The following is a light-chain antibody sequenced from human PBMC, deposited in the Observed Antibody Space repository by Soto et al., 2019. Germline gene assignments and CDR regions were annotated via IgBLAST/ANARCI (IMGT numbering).Light chain of an antibody. V-gene: IGLV2-14*01. J-gene: IGLJ2*01. CDR2: DVS. CDR3: SSYTSSSTYVV. CDR1: SSDVGGYNY. Sequence: QSALTQPASVSGSRGQSITISCTGTSSDVGGYNYVSWYQQHPGKAPKHMIYDVSNRPSGVSNRFSGSKSGNTASLTISGLQAEDEADYYCSSYTSSSTYVVFGGGTKLTVL.